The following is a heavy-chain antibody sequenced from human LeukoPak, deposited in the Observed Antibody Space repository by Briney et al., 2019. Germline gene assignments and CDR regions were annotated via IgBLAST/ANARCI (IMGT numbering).Heavy chain of an antibody. CDR3: AASITAAGTNPFSPNY. D-gene: IGHD6-13*01. CDR2: IHHSGST. Sequence: SETLSLTCAVYGGSFSGYYWSWIRQPPGKGLECIGEIHHSGSTNYNPSLKSRVTISVDTSKNQFSLKLSSVTAADTAVYYCAASITAAGTNPFSPNYWGQGTLVTVSS. V-gene: IGHV4-34*01. J-gene: IGHJ4*02. CDR1: GGSFSGYY.